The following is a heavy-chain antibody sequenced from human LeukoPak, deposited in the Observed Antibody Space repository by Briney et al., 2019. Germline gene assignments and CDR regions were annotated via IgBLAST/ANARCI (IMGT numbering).Heavy chain of an antibody. CDR3: ARGRELLLFDI. Sequence: LRLSCAASGFTFSSYAMSWVRQAPGKGLEWIGYIYYSGSTYYNPSLKSRVTISVDTSKNQFSLKLSSVTAADTAVYYCARGRELLLFDIWGQGTMVTVSS. V-gene: IGHV4-30-4*08. CDR2: IYYSGST. CDR1: GFTFSSYA. J-gene: IGHJ3*02. D-gene: IGHD2-15*01.